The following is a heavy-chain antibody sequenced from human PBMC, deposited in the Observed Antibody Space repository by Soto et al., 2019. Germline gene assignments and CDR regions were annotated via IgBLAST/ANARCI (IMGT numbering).Heavy chain of an antibody. CDR2: IDLTDSYT. CDR1: GYSFRNNW. V-gene: IGHV5-10-1*01. CDR3: ARHGGAHYESSGYHYALDY. Sequence: GESLKISCKGSGYSFRNNWITWVRQMPGKGLEWMGRIDLTDSYTSYSPSFQGHVSFSADTSINTAYLQWSSLRASDTAMYYCARHGGAHYESSGYHYALDYWGQGTPVTGSS. D-gene: IGHD3-22*01. J-gene: IGHJ4*02.